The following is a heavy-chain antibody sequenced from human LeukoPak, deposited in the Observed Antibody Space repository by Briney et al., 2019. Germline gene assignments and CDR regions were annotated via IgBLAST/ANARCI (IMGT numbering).Heavy chain of an antibody. V-gene: IGHV1-69*13. Sequence: SVKVSCKASGGTFSSHAISWVRQAPRQGLEWMGGIIPIFDTANQVHTFQGRVTIPEQESASTAGLELSNLRSEDTAVYYCARDPSGGDVLGAFDVWGQGTMVTVSS. CDR3: ARDPSGGDVLGAFDV. CDR2: IIPIFDTA. J-gene: IGHJ3*01. CDR1: GGTFSSHA. D-gene: IGHD2-21*02.